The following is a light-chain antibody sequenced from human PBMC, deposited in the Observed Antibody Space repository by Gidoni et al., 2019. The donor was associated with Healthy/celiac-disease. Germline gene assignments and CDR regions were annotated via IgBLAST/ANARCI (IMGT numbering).Light chain of an antibody. CDR3: QQSYSTPRT. CDR1: QSISSY. Sequence: DIQLTQSPSSLSASVGDRVTITCRASQSISSYLNWYQQKPGKAPKLLIYAASSWQSGVPSRLSGSGSGKDFTLTISSRKPEEFATYYCQQSYSTPRTFGQGTKVEIK. J-gene: IGKJ1*01. CDR2: AAS. V-gene: IGKV1-39*01.